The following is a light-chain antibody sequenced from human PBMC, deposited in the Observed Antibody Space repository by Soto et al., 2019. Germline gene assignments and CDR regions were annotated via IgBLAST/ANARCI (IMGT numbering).Light chain of an antibody. Sequence: EIVMTQSPATLSVSPGERATLSCRASQSVSGNLAWYQQKPGQAPRLLIYGASTRDTGIPARFSGSGSGTEFTLTISSLQSEYFAVYYCQQYNNWPPTFGQGTKVEIK. CDR2: GAS. V-gene: IGKV3D-15*01. J-gene: IGKJ1*01. CDR1: QSVSGN. CDR3: QQYNNWPPT.